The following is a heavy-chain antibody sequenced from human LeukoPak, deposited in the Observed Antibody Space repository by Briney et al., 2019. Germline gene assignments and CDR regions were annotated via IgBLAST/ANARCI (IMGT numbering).Heavy chain of an antibody. J-gene: IGHJ5*02. D-gene: IGHD3-10*01. CDR2: ISYDGSNK. Sequence: PGGSLRLSCAASGFTFSGYPIHWVRQAPGKGLEWVAVISYDGSNKYYADSVKGRFTISRDNSKNTLYLQMNSLRSEDTAVYYCARGEVITTVRGGIGNNWLDPWGQGTLVSVSS. CDR1: GFTFSGYP. CDR3: ARGEVITTVRGGIGNNWLDP. V-gene: IGHV3-30-3*01.